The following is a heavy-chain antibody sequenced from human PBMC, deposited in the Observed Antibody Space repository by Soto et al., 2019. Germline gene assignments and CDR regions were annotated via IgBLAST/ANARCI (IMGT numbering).Heavy chain of an antibody. CDR1: GGSVNNDKW. D-gene: IGHD3-9*01. CDR2: IPSSGIT. Sequence: QVQLQESGPGLVKPSGTLSLTCAVSGGSVNNDKWWSWVRQPPGKGLEWIGEIPSSGITNYNPSLKSRASIFVDKFKNQFSVKLTSVTAADTAVYFCAGQWSAGYGAFDPWGQGTLVTVSS. J-gene: IGHJ5*02. CDR3: AGQWSAGYGAFDP. V-gene: IGHV4-4*02.